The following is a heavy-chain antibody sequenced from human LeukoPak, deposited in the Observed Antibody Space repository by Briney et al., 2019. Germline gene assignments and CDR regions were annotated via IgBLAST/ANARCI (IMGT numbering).Heavy chain of an antibody. J-gene: IGHJ6*02. CDR2: IYYSGST. CDR3: ARDRYYYYGMDV. CDR1: GGSISSYY. Sequence: SETLSLTCTVSGGSISSYYWSWIRQPPGKGLEGIGYIYYSGSTNYNPSLKSRVTISVDTSKNQFSLKLSSVTAADTAVYYCARDRYYYYGMDVWGQGTTVTVSS. V-gene: IGHV4-59*01.